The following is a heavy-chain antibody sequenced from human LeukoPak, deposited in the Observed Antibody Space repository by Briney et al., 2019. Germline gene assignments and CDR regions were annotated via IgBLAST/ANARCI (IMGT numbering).Heavy chain of an antibody. CDR3: ARCSGGSCYDWFDP. D-gene: IGHD2-15*01. CDR2: ISSSGSTI. J-gene: IGHJ5*02. V-gene: IGHV3-11*01. CDR1: GFTFSDYY. Sequence: GGSLRLSCAASGFTFSDYYMSWIRQAPGKGLEWVPYISSSGSTIYYADSVKGRFTISRDNAKNSLYLQMNSLRAEDTAVYYCARCSGGSCYDWFDPWGQGTLVTVSS.